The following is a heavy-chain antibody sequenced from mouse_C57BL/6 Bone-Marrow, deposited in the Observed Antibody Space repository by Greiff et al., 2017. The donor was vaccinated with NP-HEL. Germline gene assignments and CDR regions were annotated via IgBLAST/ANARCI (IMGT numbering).Heavy chain of an antibody. Sequence: VQLQQSGAELVRPGASVTLSCKASGYTFTDYEMHWVKQTPVHGLEWIGAIDPATGGTAYNQKFKGKAILTADTSSSTAYMRLRSLTSEDSAVYYCTTIYYGNLWWYFDVWGTGTTVTVSS. CDR3: TTIYYGNLWWYFDV. V-gene: IGHV1-15*01. D-gene: IGHD2-1*01. J-gene: IGHJ1*03. CDR1: GYTFTDYE. CDR2: IDPATGGT.